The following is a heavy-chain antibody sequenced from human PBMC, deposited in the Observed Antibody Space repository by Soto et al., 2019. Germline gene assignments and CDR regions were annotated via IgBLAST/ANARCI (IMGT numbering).Heavy chain of an antibody. CDR3: AREDWNDGHYCGMGV. J-gene: IGHJ6*02. CDR2: IWHDGSNK. CDR1: GFTFSSYT. Sequence: QVPVVESGGGVVQPGRSLRLSCAASGFTFSSYTMYWVRQAPGKGLEGVAVIWHDGSNKYYVDTVKGRFTISRDNSXXTLYLQMNGLRAEDTAVYYCAREDWNDGHYCGMGVWGQGTTVTVSS. D-gene: IGHD1-1*01. V-gene: IGHV3-33*01.